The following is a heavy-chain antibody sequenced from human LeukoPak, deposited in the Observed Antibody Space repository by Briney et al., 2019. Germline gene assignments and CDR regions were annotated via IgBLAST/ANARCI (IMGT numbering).Heavy chain of an antibody. D-gene: IGHD1-26*01. CDR3: ARGCGSLSLGY. Sequence: GGSLRLSCAASGFTFSSYSMNWVRQAPGKGLEWISYISGSTTVIYYADSVKGRFTISRDNANNSLYLQMNSLRAEDTAMYYCARGCGSLSLGYWGQGTLVAVSS. CDR1: GFTFSSYS. J-gene: IGHJ4*02. V-gene: IGHV3-48*04. CDR2: ISGSTTVI.